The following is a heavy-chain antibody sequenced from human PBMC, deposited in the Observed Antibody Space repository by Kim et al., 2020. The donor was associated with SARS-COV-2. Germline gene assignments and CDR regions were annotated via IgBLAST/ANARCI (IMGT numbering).Heavy chain of an antibody. V-gene: IGHV3-23*01. Sequence: TFYPNSRKGRFTISRDKSKNTLNLQRNSLRAEDTAVYYCAKGVGWYCALWGRGTLVTVSS. J-gene: IGHJ2*01. CDR2: T. CDR3: AKGVGWYCAL.